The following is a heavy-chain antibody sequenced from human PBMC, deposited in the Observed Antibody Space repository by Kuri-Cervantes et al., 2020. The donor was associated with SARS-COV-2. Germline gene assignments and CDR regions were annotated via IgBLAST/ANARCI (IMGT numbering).Heavy chain of an antibody. J-gene: IGHJ5*01. D-gene: IGHD2-8*02. CDR1: GGSFSGYY. CDR3: AKSLSASSWSFDS. CDR2: INHSGST. Sequence: SETLSLTCAVYGGSFSGYYWSWIRQPPGKGLEWIGEINHSGSTNYNPSLKSRVTISVDTSKNQFSLKLSSVTAADTAVYYCAKSLSASSWSFDSWGQGTLVTVSS. V-gene: IGHV4-34*01.